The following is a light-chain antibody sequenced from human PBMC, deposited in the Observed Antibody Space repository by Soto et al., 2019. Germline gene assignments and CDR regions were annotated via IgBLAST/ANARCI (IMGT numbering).Light chain of an antibody. CDR1: YSNIVAGYE. Sequence: QAVVTQPPSVSGAPGQRVTISCTGSYSNIVAGYEVHWYQQIPGTAPKLLISGHNNRPSGVPDRFFGSKSGTSASLTIIGLQAEDEADYYCQSYDSSLSGSGVFGGGTKLTVL. CDR3: QSYDSSLSGSGV. CDR2: GHN. J-gene: IGLJ3*02. V-gene: IGLV1-40*01.